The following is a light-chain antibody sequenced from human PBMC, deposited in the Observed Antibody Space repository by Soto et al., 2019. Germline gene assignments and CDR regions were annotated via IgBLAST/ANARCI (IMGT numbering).Light chain of an antibody. CDR2: GAS. J-gene: IGKJ2*01. CDR3: QQGYSTPA. CDR1: QSISNY. Sequence: DIPMTQSPFSLSASVGDRVTITCRASQSISNYLNWYQQKPGKAPQLLIYGASSLQSGVPSRFSGSGSGTDFTLTISSLQPEDFASYYCQQGYSTPAFGQGTKLEIK. V-gene: IGKV1-39*01.